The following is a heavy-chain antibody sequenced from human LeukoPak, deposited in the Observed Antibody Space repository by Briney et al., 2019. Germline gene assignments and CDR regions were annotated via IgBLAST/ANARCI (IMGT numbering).Heavy chain of an antibody. J-gene: IGHJ4*02. V-gene: IGHV3-33*01. CDR1: GFTFSSYG. CDR3: ARVAVAGEYFDY. D-gene: IGHD6-19*01. Sequence: SGGSLRLSCAASGFTFSSYGMHWVRQALGKGLEWVAVIWYDGSNKYYADSVKGRFTISRDNSKNTLYLQMNSLRAEDTAVYYCARVAVAGEYFDYWGQGTLVTVSS. CDR2: IWYDGSNK.